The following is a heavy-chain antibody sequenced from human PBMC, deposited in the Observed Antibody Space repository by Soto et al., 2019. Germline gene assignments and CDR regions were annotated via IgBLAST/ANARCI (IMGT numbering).Heavy chain of an antibody. CDR1: GYNFAGYW. CDR3: ARPPAYSSGWYVGY. J-gene: IGHJ4*02. D-gene: IGHD6-19*01. Sequence: PGESLKISCRGSGYNFAGYWIAWVRQMPGKGLELMGIIYPSDSDTRYRPSFQGQVTISADKSISSAYLQWSSLRASDTAVYYCARPPAYSSGWYVGYWGQGTLVTVSS. V-gene: IGHV5-51*01. CDR2: IYPSDSDT.